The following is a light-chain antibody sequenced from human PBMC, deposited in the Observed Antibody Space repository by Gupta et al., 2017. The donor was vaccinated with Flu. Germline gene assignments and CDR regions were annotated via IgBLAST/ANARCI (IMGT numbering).Light chain of an antibody. CDR3: QQLNSYPSYS. CDR1: QGISSY. J-gene: IGKJ2*03. Sequence: DIQLTQSPSFLSASVGDRVTITCRASQGISSYLAWYQQKPGKAPKLLIYAASTLQSGVPSRFSGSGYGTEFTLTISSRQPEDFATYYCQQLNSYPSYSFGQGTKLEIK. V-gene: IGKV1-9*01. CDR2: AAS.